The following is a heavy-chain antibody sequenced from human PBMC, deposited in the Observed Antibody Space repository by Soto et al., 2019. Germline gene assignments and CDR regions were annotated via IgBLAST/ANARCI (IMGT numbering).Heavy chain of an antibody. CDR1: GGSISSSSYY. CDR3: ARTNPAEWIQLWAQIDY. CDR2: IYYSGST. V-gene: IGHV4-39*01. Sequence: SETLSLTCTVSGGSISSSSYYWGWIRQPPGKGLEWIGSIYYSGSTYYNPSLKSRVTISVDTSKNQFSLKLSSVTAADTAVYYCARTNPAEWIQLWAQIDYWGQGTLVTVSS. J-gene: IGHJ4*02. D-gene: IGHD5-18*01.